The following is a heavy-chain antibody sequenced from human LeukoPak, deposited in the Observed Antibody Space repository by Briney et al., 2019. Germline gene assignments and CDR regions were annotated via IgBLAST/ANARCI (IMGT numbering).Heavy chain of an antibody. V-gene: IGHV3-23*01. CDR2: IDGSGDST. Sequence: PGGSLRLSCAASGFTFSNYAMSWVRQAPGKGLEWVSGIDGSGDSTYYADSVKGRFTISRDNSKSALYLQMNSLRAEDTALYYCAKAFNYGSGYNYKTFDSWGQGTLVTVSS. J-gene: IGHJ4*02. D-gene: IGHD3-10*01. CDR1: GFTFSNYA. CDR3: AKAFNYGSGYNYKTFDS.